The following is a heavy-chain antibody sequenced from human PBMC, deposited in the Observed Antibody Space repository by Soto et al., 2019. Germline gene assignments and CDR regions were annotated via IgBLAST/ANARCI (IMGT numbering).Heavy chain of an antibody. CDR3: AKGSASSRPYFFDC. Sequence: GGSLRLSCASSGFGFTFSTSAMSWVRQAPGKGLEWVSAIPDSSGNTYYADSVKGRFTISRDNSKNTLHLQMDSLRAEDTAIYYCAKGSASSRPYFFDCWGQGALVTVSS. D-gene: IGHD6-6*01. CDR2: IPDSSGNT. V-gene: IGHV3-23*01. J-gene: IGHJ4*02. CDR1: GFGFTFSTSA.